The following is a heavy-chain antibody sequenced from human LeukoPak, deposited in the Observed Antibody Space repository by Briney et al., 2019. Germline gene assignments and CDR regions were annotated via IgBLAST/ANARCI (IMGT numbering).Heavy chain of an antibody. CDR1: VFTFSSYA. D-gene: IGHD6-19*01. CDR3: AKQEEQWLVRGAFDY. V-gene: IGHV3-23*01. Sequence: GGSLRLSCAASVFTFSSYAMSWVRPAPGKGLEWVSAISGSGGSTYYADSVKGRFTISRDNSKNTLYLQMNSLRAEDTAVYYCAKQEEQWLVRGAFDYWGQGTLVTVSS. J-gene: IGHJ4*02. CDR2: ISGSGGST.